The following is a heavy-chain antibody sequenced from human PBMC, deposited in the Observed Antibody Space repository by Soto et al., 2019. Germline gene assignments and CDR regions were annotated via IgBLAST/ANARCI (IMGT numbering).Heavy chain of an antibody. CDR3: SIVLSSSPGMDV. Sequence: GWSLRLSCAASGFTFSSYGMHWVRQAPGKGLEWVAVIWYDGSNKYYADSVKGRFTISRDNSKNTLYLQMNSLRAEDTAVYYCSIVLSSSPGMDVWGQGTTVTVSS. CDR2: IWYDGSNK. J-gene: IGHJ6*02. CDR1: GFTFSSYG. V-gene: IGHV3-33*01. D-gene: IGHD6-6*01.